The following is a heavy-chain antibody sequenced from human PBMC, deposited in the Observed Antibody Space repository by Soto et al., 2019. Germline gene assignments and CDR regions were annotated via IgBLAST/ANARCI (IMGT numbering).Heavy chain of an antibody. CDR3: ARTYYYDSSGYYFDY. D-gene: IGHD3-22*01. Sequence: SETLSLTCTVSGGSISSYYWSWIRQPPGKGLEWIVYIYYSGSTNYNPSLKSRVTISVDTSKNQFSLKLSSVTAADTVVYYCARTYYYDSSGYYFDYWGQGTLVTVSS. V-gene: IGHV4-59*01. J-gene: IGHJ4*02. CDR1: GGSISSYY. CDR2: IYYSGST.